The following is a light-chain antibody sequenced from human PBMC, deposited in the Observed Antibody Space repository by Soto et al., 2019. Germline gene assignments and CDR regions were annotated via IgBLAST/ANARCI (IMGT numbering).Light chain of an antibody. J-gene: IGKJ1*01. CDR2: AAS. Sequence: IQMTQSPSSLSASVGDRVTITCRASQSISSYLNWYQQKPGKAPKLLIYAASSLQSGVPSRFSGSGSGTDFTLPISSLQPEDFETYFCQQSYSIPRTFGQGTQVDIK. CDR1: QSISSY. CDR3: QQSYSIPRT. V-gene: IGKV1-39*01.